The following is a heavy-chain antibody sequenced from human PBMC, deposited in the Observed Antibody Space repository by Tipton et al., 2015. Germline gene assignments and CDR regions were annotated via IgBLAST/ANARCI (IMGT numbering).Heavy chain of an antibody. V-gene: IGHV3-11*01. J-gene: IGHJ4*02. Sequence: SLRLSCAASGFTFSNYYMSWIRQAPGKGLEWLSYIDSSGRTIYYTDSVKGRFTISRDNSKNTLHLQLNSLGAEDTAVYYCAKDGGSSYGHPRIYDYWGQGTQVTASS. CDR2: IDSSGRTI. CDR1: GFTFSNYY. CDR3: AKDGGSSYGHPRIYDY. D-gene: IGHD5-18*01.